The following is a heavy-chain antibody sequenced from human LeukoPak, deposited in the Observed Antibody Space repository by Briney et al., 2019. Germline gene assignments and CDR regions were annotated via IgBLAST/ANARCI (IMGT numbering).Heavy chain of an antibody. D-gene: IGHD3-10*01. J-gene: IGHJ5*02. V-gene: IGHV1-69*05. CDR3: ARDTMVRGVIDRRFDP. CDR1: GGTFSSYA. CDR2: IIPIFGTA. Sequence: SVKFSCKASGGTFSSYAISWVRQAPGQGLEWMGGIIPIFGTANYAQKFQGRVTITTDESTSTAYMELSSLRSEDTAVYYCARDTMVRGVIDRRFDPWGQGTLLTVSS.